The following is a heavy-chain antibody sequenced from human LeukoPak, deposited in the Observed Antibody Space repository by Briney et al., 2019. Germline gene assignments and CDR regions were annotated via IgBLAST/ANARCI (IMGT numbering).Heavy chain of an antibody. CDR1: GFTFSSYS. J-gene: IGHJ3*02. V-gene: IGHV3-21*01. D-gene: IGHD2-15*01. Sequence: PGGSLRLSCAASGFTFSSYSMNWVRQAPGKGLEWVSSIGSSSSYIYYADSVKGRFTISRDNAKNSLYLQMNSLRAEDTAVYYCARDAGYCSGGSCYGAFDIWGQGTMVTVSS. CDR2: IGSSSSYI. CDR3: ARDAGYCSGGSCYGAFDI.